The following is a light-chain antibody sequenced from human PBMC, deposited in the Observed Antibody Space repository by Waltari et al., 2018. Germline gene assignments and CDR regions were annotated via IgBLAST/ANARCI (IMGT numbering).Light chain of an antibody. CDR2: DAS. Sequence: EIVMTQSPATLSVSPGERAILSCRASQSISNKLAWYQQKPGQAPRLLIYDASTMATGIPATFSGSVSGTEFTLTISSLQSEDFVVYYCQQYNSWPYTFGQGTKLEIK. V-gene: IGKV3-15*01. CDR3: QQYNSWPYT. CDR1: QSISNK. J-gene: IGKJ2*01.